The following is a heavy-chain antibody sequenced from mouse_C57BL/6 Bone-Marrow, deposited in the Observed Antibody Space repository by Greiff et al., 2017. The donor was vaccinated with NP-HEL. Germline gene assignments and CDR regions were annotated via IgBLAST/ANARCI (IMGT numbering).Heavy chain of an antibody. CDR3: AALRYYFDY. V-gene: IGHV1-7*01. CDR2: INPSSGYT. J-gene: IGHJ2*01. Sequence: QVQLQQSGAELAKPGASVKLSCKASGYTFTSYWMHWVKQRPGQGLEWIGYINPSSGYTKYNQKFKDKATLTADKPSSTAYMQLSSLTYEDSAVYYCAALRYYFDYWGQGTTLTVSS. CDR1: GYTFTSYW.